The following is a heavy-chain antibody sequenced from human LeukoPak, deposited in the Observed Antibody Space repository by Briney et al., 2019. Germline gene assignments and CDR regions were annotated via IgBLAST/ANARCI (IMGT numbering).Heavy chain of an antibody. CDR3: ARDRQWLFDY. CDR2: IYHSGST. D-gene: IGHD6-19*01. V-gene: IGHV4-38-2*02. CDR1: GYSISSGYY. J-gene: IGHJ4*02. Sequence: PSETLSLTCTVSGYSISSGYYWGWIRQPPGKGLEWIGSIYHSGSTYYNPSLKSRVTISVDTSKNQFSPKLSSVTAADTAVYYCARDRQWLFDYWGQGTLVTVSS.